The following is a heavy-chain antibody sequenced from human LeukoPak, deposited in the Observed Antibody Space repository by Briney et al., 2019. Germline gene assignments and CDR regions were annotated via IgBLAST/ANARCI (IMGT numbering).Heavy chain of an antibody. V-gene: IGHV4-39*07. CDR2: IYYSGST. CDR3: ASLPPPTYGDYPYYFDY. J-gene: IGHJ4*02. CDR1: GGSISSSSYY. Sequence: SETLSLTCTVSGGSISSSSYYWGWIRQPPGKGLEWIGSIYYSGSTYYNPSLKSRVTISVDTSKNQFSLKLGSVTAADTAVYYCASLPPPTYGDYPYYFDYWGQGTLVTVSS. D-gene: IGHD4-17*01.